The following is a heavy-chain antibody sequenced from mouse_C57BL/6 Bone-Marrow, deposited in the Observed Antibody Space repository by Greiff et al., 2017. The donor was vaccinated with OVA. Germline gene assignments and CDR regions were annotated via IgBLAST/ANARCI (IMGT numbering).Heavy chain of an antibody. Sequence: QVQLQQSGPGLVQPSQSLSITCTVSGFSLTSYGVHWVRQSPGKGLEWLGVIWSGGSTDYNAAFISRLSISKDNSKSQVFFKMNSLQADDTAIYYCARIDYYAMDYWVQGTSVTVSS. CDR3: ARIDYYAMDY. CDR2: IWSGGST. J-gene: IGHJ4*01. CDR1: GFSLTSYG. V-gene: IGHV2-2*01.